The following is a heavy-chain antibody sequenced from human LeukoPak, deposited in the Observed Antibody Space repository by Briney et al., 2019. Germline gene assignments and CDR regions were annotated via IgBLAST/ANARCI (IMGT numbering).Heavy chain of an antibody. D-gene: IGHD6-19*01. V-gene: IGHV3-7*01. CDR3: AKDAGKQWLVRQYYFDY. CDR1: GFTFNRYW. Sequence: PGGSLRLSCAASGFTFNRYWMSWVRQAPGKELQWVANIKQDGSAKYYADSVKGRFTISRDNSKNTLYLQMNSLRAEDTAVYYCAKDAGKQWLVRQYYFDYWGQGTLVTVSS. J-gene: IGHJ4*02. CDR2: IKQDGSAK.